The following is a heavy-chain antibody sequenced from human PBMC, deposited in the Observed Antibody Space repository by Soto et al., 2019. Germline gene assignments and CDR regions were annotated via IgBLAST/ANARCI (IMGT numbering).Heavy chain of an antibody. J-gene: IGHJ6*03. V-gene: IGHV4-34*01. CDR1: GGSFSGYY. Sequence: SETLSLTCAVYGGSFSGYYWSWIRQPPGKGLEWIGEINHSGSTNYNPSLKSRVTISVDTSKNQFSLKLSSVTAADTAVYYCARGGHCSSTSCFQYYYYYYYMDVWGKGTTVTVSS. CDR3: ARGGHCSSTSCFQYYYYYYYMDV. CDR2: INHSGST. D-gene: IGHD2-2*01.